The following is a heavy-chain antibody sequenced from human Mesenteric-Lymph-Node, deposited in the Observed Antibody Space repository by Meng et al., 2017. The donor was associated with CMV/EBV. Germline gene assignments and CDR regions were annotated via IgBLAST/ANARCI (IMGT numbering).Heavy chain of an antibody. CDR3: GGGGVVIPADNWFDP. Sequence: ASVKVSCKASGYRFTARYMHWVRQAPGQGLEWMGWINPYTGVTKYAPKFQGRVTMTRDTSTSTAYMDLSSLTSDDTAVYYCGGGGVVIPADNWFDPWGQGTLVTVSS. CDR2: INPYTGVT. CDR1: GYRFTARY. V-gene: IGHV1-2*02. J-gene: IGHJ5*02. D-gene: IGHD2-2*01.